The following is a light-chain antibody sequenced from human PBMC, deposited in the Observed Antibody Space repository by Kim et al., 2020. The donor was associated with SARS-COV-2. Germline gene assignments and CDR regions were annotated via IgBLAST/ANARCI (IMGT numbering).Light chain of an antibody. CDR3: SSYTSSSTL. V-gene: IGLV2-14*03. CDR2: DVS. Sequence: LTQPASVSGSPGQSITISCTGTSSDVGGYNYVSWYQQHPGKAPKLMIYDVSNRPSGVSNRFSGSKSGNTASLTISGLQAEDEADYYCSSYTSSSTLFGGGTQLTVL. CDR1: SSDVGGYNY. J-gene: IGLJ2*01.